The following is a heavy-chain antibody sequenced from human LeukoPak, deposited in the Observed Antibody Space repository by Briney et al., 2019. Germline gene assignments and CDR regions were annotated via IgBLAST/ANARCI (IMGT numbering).Heavy chain of an antibody. V-gene: IGHV6-1*01. J-gene: IGHJ4*02. CDR2: TYYRSKWSK. D-gene: IGHD5-12*01. CDR1: GDSVSSNSAA. Sequence: SQTLSLTCAISGDSVSSNSAAWNWIRQSPSRGLEWLGRTYYRSKWSKDYATSVKGRINIYPDTSKNQFSLQLNSVPPEDTAVYYCIREGGRYGGYDLDYWGQGTLVTVSS. CDR3: IREGGRYGGYDLDY.